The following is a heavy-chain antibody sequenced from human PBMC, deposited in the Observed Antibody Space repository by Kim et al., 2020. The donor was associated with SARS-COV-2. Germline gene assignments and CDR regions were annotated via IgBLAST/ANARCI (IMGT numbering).Heavy chain of an antibody. CDR3: SRKLSTGAFDI. CDR2: RM. D-gene: IGHD3-10*01. Sequence: RMGHADSVKGRFTITRDDAKSYMYLKRNSLSPEDTALYYCSRKLSTGAFDIWGQGTLVVVSS. J-gene: IGHJ3*02. V-gene: IGHV3-9*01.